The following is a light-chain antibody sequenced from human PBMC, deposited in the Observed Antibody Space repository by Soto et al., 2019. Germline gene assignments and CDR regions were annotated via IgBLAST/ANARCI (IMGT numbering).Light chain of an antibody. CDR1: QNIGTL. CDR2: ETS. V-gene: IGKV1-5*03. CDR3: QQYDSYPLT. Sequence: DMHMTQSPSTLGASVGYRVTISCRASQNIGTLLAWYQQKPGKAPMFLIYETSSLESGVPSRFSGGGSGTEFSLTISSLLPDDFATYYCQQYDSYPLTFGQGTKVDIK. J-gene: IGKJ2*01.